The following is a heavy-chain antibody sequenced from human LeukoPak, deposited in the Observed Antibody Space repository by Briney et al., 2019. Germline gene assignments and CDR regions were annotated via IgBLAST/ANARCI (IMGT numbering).Heavy chain of an antibody. D-gene: IGHD6-6*01. CDR3: AKSSLVIPYDY. V-gene: IGHV3-23*01. CDR1: GFTFSSYG. Sequence: PGVSLRLSCTASGFTFSSYGMIWLRQAPGKGLEWDSGISGPGTSTYYGDSVKGRFTISRDNSKNALYLQMNSLRADDTAVYYCAKSSLVIPYDYWGQGTLVTVSS. CDR2: ISGPGTST. J-gene: IGHJ4*02.